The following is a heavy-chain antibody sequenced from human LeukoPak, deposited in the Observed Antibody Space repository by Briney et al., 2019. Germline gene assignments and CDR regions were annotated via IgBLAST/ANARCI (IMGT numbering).Heavy chain of an antibody. CDR1: GGSISTYY. J-gene: IGHJ3*02. D-gene: IGHD1-1*01. Sequence: PSETLSLTCTVSGGSISTYYWSWIRQSPGKGLEWIGSIYYSGSTNYNPSRKSRVTISVDTSKNQFSLELSSVTAADTAVYYCAVNLTRHTFDIWGQGTMVTVSS. CDR3: AVNLTRHTFDI. V-gene: IGHV4-59*08. CDR2: IYYSGST.